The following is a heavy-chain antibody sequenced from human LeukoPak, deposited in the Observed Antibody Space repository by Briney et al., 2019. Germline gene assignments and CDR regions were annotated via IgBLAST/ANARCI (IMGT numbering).Heavy chain of an antibody. J-gene: IGHJ5*02. CDR3: ARDPATTGTTGWFDP. CDR1: GFTVSSNY. D-gene: IGHD1-1*01. V-gene: IGHV3-53*01. CDR2: IYSGGST. Sequence: GGSLRLSCAASGFTVSSNYMSWVRQAPGKGLEWVSVIYSGGSTYYADSVKGRFTISRDNSKNTLYLQMNSLRAEDTAVYYCARDPATTGTTGWFDPWGQGTLVTVSS.